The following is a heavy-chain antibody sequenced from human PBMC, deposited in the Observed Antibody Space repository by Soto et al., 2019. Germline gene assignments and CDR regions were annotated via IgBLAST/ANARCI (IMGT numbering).Heavy chain of an antibody. CDR2: INPDAGNT. D-gene: IGHD4-17*01. CDR1: GYSFTNYA. V-gene: IGHV1-3*01. Sequence: QVQLVQSGAEVKKPGASVKLSCQASGYSFTNYAIHWVRQAPGQRPECMGWINPDAGNTRYSHQFQGRVTITADTSASTAYMELSSLTSEDTAVFYCARAVYGGGGRFDHWGQGTLVTVSS. CDR3: ARAVYGGGGRFDH. J-gene: IGHJ4*02.